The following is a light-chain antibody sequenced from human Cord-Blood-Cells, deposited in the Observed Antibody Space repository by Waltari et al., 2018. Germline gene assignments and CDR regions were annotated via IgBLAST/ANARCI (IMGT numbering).Light chain of an antibody. CDR3: QQYNSYSYT. CDR1: QSISSW. J-gene: IGKJ2*01. Sequence: DIQITQSPSTLSASVGDRVTITCRASQSISSWLAWYQQKPGKAPKLLIYKASSVESGVPSRFSGSGSGTEFTLTISSLQPDDFATYYCQQYNSYSYTFGQGTKLEIK. CDR2: KAS. V-gene: IGKV1-5*03.